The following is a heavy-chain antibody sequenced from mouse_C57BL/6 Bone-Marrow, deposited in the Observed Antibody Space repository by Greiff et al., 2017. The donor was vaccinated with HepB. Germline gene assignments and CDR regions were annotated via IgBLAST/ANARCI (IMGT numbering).Heavy chain of an antibody. J-gene: IGHJ4*01. V-gene: IGHV1-64*01. CDR1: GYTFTSYW. Sequence: VQLQQPGAELVKPGASVKLSCKASGYTFTSYWMHWVKQRPGQGLEWIGMIHPNSGSTNYNEKFKSKATLTVDKSSSTAYMQLSGLTSEDSAVYYCARLRYYGSSEEGYAMDYWGQGTSVTVSS. CDR2: IHPNSGST. CDR3: ARLRYYGSSEEGYAMDY. D-gene: IGHD1-1*01.